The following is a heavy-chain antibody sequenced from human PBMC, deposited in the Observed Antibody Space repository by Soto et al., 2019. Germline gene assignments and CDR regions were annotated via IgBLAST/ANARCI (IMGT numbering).Heavy chain of an antibody. Sequence: GPMRLSYTASGFTICDFSVSWISKTAGKGVGWGSYTSSSSRYTNYADSVKGRFTISRDNAKNSLNLQMNSLRAEDTAVYYCARDPQYGEYTHYYGMDVWGQGTTVTVSS. CDR1: GFTICDFS. CDR3: ARDPQYGEYTHYYGMDV. D-gene: IGHD4-17*01. J-gene: IGHJ6*02. V-gene: IGHV3-11*06. CDR2: TSSSSRYT.